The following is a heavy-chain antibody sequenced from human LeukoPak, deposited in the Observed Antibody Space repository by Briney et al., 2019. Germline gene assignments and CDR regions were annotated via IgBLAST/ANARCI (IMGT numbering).Heavy chain of an antibody. CDR1: GFTFSSYA. J-gene: IGHJ6*03. D-gene: IGHD2-15*01. Sequence: PGRSLRLSCAASGFTFSSYAMHWVRQAPGKGLEWVAVISYDGSNKYYADSVKGRFTISRDNSKNTLYLQMNSLRAEDTAVYYCAKDGLDIVVVVAATYYYYMDVWGKGTTVTISS. CDR3: AKDGLDIVVVVAATYYYYMDV. V-gene: IGHV3-30*04. CDR2: ISYDGSNK.